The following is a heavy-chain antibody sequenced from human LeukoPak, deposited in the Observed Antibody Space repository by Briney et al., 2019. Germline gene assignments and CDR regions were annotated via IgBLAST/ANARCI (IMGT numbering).Heavy chain of an antibody. D-gene: IGHD5-12*01. Sequence: PGGSLRLSCAASGFTFTSYGMHWVRQAPDKGLEWVAFIRYDGSNKYYADSVKGRFTISRDNSKTTLYLQMNSLRAEDTAVYYCAKDLLGYSGYGACWGQGTLVTVSS. J-gene: IGHJ4*02. CDR2: IRYDGSNK. V-gene: IGHV3-30*02. CDR3: AKDLLGYSGYGAC. CDR1: GFTFTSYG.